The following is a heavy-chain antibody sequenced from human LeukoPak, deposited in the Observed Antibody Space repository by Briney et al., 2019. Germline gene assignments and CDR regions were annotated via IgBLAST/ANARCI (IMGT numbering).Heavy chain of an antibody. CDR3: ASHPLGATGGGAFGI. V-gene: IGHV1-69*05. Sequence: GASVKVSCKASGYTFTSYAISWVRQAPGQGLEWMGGIIPIFGTANYAQKFQGRVTITTDESTSTAYMELSSLRSEDTAVYYCASHPLGATGGGAFGIWGQGTMVTVSS. D-gene: IGHD1-26*01. J-gene: IGHJ3*02. CDR2: IIPIFGTA. CDR1: GYTFTSYA.